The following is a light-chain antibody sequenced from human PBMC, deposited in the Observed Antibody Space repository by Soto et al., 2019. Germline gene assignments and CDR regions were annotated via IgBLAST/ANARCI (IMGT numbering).Light chain of an antibody. J-gene: IGKJ2*01. CDR3: QQSYSTPPYT. V-gene: IGKV1-39*01. Sequence: DIQMTQSPSSLSTSVGDRVTITCRASQYINNYLNWYQQKPGKAPKRLILAAYNLKSGVPSRFSGSESGTDFTLTISSLQPEDFATYYCQQSYSTPPYTFGQGTKLDMK. CDR2: AAY. CDR1: QYINNY.